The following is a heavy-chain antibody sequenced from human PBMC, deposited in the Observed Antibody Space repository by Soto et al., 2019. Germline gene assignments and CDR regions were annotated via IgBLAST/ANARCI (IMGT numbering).Heavy chain of an antibody. J-gene: IGHJ4*02. CDR2: IYYSAST. CDR3: ASGEVQDGYTFFDY. CDR1: GASISDYY. D-gene: IGHD5-12*01. Sequence: KPXGTLFLTCTVSGASISDYYCTWIRQPPGKGLEWIGYIYYSASTNYNPSLKSRVTISVDTSKNQFSLKLSSVTAADTAVYYCASGEVQDGYTFFDYWGQGALVTVSS. V-gene: IGHV4-59*01.